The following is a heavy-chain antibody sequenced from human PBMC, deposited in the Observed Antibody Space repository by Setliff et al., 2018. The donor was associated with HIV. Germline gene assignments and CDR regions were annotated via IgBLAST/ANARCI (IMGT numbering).Heavy chain of an antibody. CDR1: GGSISSSNW. Sequence: SETLSLTCTVSGGSISSSNWWSWVRQPPGKGLEWIGEIYHSGNTNYNPSLKSRVTISVDTSKNQFSLKLSPVTAADTAVYYCARCRGTLYYFDYWGQGTLVTVSS. J-gene: IGHJ4*02. CDR3: ARCRGTLYYFDY. CDR2: IYHSGNT. D-gene: IGHD1-1*01. V-gene: IGHV4-4*02.